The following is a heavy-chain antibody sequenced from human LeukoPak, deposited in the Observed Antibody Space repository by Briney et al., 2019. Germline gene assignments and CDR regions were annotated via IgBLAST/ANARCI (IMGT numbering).Heavy chain of an antibody. V-gene: IGHV4-38-2*02. CDR1: GYSISSGYY. CDR3: ARVSGSYPYYFDY. J-gene: IGHJ4*02. Sequence: SETLSLTCTVSGYSISSGYYWGWIRQPPGKGLEWIGSIYHSGSTYYNPSLKSRVTISVDTSKNQFSLKLSSVTAADTAVYYCARVSGSYPYYFDYWGQGTLVTVSS. CDR2: IYHSGST. D-gene: IGHD1-26*01.